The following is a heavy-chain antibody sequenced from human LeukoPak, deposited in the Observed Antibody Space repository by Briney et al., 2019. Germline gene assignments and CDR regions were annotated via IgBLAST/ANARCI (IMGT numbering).Heavy chain of an antibody. CDR3: ARDMTNYYFDY. CDR1: GFTFSSYS. V-gene: IGHV3-21*01. J-gene: IGHJ4*02. D-gene: IGHD4-17*01. CDR2: ISSSSSYI. Sequence: PGGSLRLSCAASGFTFSSYSMNWVRQAPGKGLEWVSSISSSSSYIYYADSVKGRFTISRDNSKNTLYLQMNSLRAEDTAVYYCARDMTNYYFDYWGQGTLVTVSS.